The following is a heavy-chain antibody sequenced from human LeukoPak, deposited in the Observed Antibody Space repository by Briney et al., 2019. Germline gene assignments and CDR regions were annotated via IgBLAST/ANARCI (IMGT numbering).Heavy chain of an antibody. J-gene: IGHJ6*02. V-gene: IGHV4-4*07. D-gene: IGHD4-17*01. Sequence: SGTLSLTCTVSGGSISSYDWSWIRQPAGKGLEWIGRIYTSGSTNYNPSLKSRVTMSVDTSKNQFSLKLSSVTAADTAVYYCARGTHYYGDYGHGVNYYYDGMDVWGQGTTVTVSS. CDR2: IYTSGST. CDR1: GGSISSYD. CDR3: ARGTHYYGDYGHGVNYYYDGMDV.